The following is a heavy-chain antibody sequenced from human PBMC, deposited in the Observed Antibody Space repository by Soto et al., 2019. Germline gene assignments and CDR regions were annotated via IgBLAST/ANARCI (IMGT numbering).Heavy chain of an antibody. D-gene: IGHD3-16*02. Sequence: SETLSLTCAVSGGSISSDKWWTWVRQPPGKGLEWIGEIYHSGNTNYNPSLMSRVTISIDISNNQFSVRLSSVTAADTAMYYCANNRWADAFDIWGQGTMVTVS. J-gene: IGHJ3*02. CDR3: ANNRWADAFDI. V-gene: IGHV4-4*02. CDR2: IYHSGNT. CDR1: GGSISSDKW.